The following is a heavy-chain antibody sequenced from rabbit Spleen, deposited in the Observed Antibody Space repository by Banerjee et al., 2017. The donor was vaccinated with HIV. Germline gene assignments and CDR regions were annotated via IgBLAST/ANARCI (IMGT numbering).Heavy chain of an antibody. CDR3: AGDVGGIYFAL. J-gene: IGHJ4*01. D-gene: IGHD8-1*01. CDR2: IYAGSTGTT. CDR1: GFSFSSGYD. Sequence: QSLEESGGDLVKPGASLTLTCTASGFSFSSGYDMCWVRQAPGKGLEWIACIYAGSTGTTSYASWAKGRFTISKTSSTTVTLQMTSLTAADTATYFCAGDVGGIYFALWGPGTLVTVS. V-gene: IGHV1S40*01.